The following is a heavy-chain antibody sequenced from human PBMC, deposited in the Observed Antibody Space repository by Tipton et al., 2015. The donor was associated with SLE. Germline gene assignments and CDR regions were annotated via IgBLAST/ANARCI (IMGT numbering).Heavy chain of an antibody. CDR3: ARDAYDNSDYYYGNAFDF. CDR2: IHHSGST. V-gene: IGHV4-38-2*02. Sequence: TLSLTCTVSGYSISNGFHWAWLRQPPGKGLEWIGSIHHSGSTYYNPSLKSRVTISVDTSKNRFSLKRSTVTAADTAVFFCARDAYDNSDYYYGNAFDFWGQGTMVTVSS. J-gene: IGHJ3*01. D-gene: IGHD3-22*01. CDR1: GYSISNGFH.